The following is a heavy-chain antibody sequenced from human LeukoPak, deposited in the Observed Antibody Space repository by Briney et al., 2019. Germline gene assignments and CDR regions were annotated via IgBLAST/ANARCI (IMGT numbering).Heavy chain of an antibody. CDR1: GYRFTTDMYT. J-gene: IGHJ4*02. D-gene: IGHD6-19*01. CDR2: INAGNGNT. Sequence: GASVKVSCKASGYRFTTDMYTIHWLRQAPGHRLEWMGWINAGNGNTKYSQKFQGRVTITGDTSARTVYMEVSSLVSEDTAVYYCARASDSSGWSWVYWGQGTLVTVSS. V-gene: IGHV1-3*01. CDR3: ARASDSSGWSWVY.